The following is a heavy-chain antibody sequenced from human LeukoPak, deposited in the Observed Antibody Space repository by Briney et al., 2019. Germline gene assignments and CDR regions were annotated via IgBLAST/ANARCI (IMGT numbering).Heavy chain of an antibody. CDR3: ARDEYVHTHTNWFDP. Sequence: GGSLRLSCAASGFTFSSYAMSWVRQAPGKGLEWVSAISGSGGSTYYADSVKGRFTISRDSSKNTLYLQMNSLRAEDTAVYYCARDEYVHTHTNWFDPWGQGTLVTVSS. V-gene: IGHV3-23*01. CDR2: ISGSGGST. CDR1: GFTFSSYA. D-gene: IGHD6-6*01. J-gene: IGHJ5*02.